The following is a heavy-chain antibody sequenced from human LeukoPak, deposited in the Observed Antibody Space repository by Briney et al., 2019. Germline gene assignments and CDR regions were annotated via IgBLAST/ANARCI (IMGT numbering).Heavy chain of an antibody. J-gene: IGHJ6*03. V-gene: IGHV1-2*02. D-gene: IGHD6-6*01. Sequence: ASVKVSCKASGYTFTGYYMHWVRQAPGQGLEWRGWINPNSGGTNYAQKFQGRVTMTRDTSISTAYMELSRLRSDDTAVYYCAREVSSSSGVYYYYMDVWGKGTTVTVSS. CDR2: INPNSGGT. CDR1: GYTFTGYY. CDR3: AREVSSSSGVYYYYMDV.